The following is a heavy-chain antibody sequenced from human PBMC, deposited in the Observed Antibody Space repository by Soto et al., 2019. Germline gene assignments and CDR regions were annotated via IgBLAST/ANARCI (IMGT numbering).Heavy chain of an antibody. CDR2: ISGSGFKK. J-gene: IGHJ5*02. V-gene: IGHV3-23*01. CDR3: AKNQGVFLLPLATVDWFYP. Sequence: PGGSLRLSCAASGFIFENFGMSWVRQAPGKGLEWISSISGSGFKKYYADSVKGRFTISRDNSKSTVYLQLNNLSAEDTAVYHCAKNQGVFLLPLATVDWFYPCGQPAVVTVSS. D-gene: IGHD2-15*01. CDR1: GFIFENFG.